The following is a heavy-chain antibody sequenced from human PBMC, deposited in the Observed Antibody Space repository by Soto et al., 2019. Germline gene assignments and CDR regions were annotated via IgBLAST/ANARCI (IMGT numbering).Heavy chain of an antibody. V-gene: IGHV3-48*02. CDR2: ISSSSTI. J-gene: IGHJ5*02. Sequence: PGGSLRLSCAASGFTFSSYSMNWVRQAPGKGLEWVSYISSSSTIYYADSVKGRFTISRDNAKNSLYLQMNSLRDEDTAVYYCARDERLYNWFDPWGQGTLVTVSS. CDR1: GFTFSSYS. D-gene: IGHD1-1*01. CDR3: ARDERLYNWFDP.